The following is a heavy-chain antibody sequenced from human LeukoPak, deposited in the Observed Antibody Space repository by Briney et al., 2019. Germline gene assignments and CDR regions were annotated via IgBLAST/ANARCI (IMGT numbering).Heavy chain of an antibody. CDR2: ISAYNGNT. J-gene: IGHJ3*02. CDR3: ARALGRTYYYDSSGYDAFDI. D-gene: IGHD3-22*01. CDR1: GYTFTSYG. Sequence: ASVKVSCKASGYTFTSYGISWVRQAPGQGLEWMGWISAYNGNTNYAQKLQGRVTMTTDTSMSTAYMELRSLRSDDTAVYYCARALGRTYYYDSSGYDAFDIWGQGTMVTVSS. V-gene: IGHV1-18*01.